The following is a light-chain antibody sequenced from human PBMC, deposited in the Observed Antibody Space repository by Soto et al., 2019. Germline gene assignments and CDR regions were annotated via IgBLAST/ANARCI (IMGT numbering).Light chain of an antibody. CDR1: SSDVGRYNY. CDR3: SSYTTSRTVV. CDR2: DVT. J-gene: IGLJ2*01. Sequence: QSVLTQPASVSGSPGQSINISCTGSSSDVGRYNYVSWYQQHPGKAPKLMIHDVTNRPSGVSNRFSGSKSGNTASLTISGLQAEDEADYYCSSYTTSRTVVFGGGTKLTVL. V-gene: IGLV2-14*01.